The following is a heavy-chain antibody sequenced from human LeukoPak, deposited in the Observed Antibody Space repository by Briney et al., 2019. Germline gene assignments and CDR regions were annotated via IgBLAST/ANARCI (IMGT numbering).Heavy chain of an antibody. V-gene: IGHV3-15*01. J-gene: IGHJ4*02. Sequence: NPGGSLRLSCAASGFTFSNAWMSWVRQAPGKGLEWVGRIKSKTDGGTTDYAAPVKGRFTISRDDSKNTLYLQVNSLKTEDTAVYYCTTSPPAAPEDYWGQGTLVTVSS. CDR1: GFTFSNAW. D-gene: IGHD2-2*01. CDR2: IKSKTDGGTT. CDR3: TTSPPAAPEDY.